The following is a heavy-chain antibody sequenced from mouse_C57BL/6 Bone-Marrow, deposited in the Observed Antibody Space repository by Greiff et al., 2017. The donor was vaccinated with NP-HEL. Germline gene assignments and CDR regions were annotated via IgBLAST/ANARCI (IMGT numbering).Heavy chain of an antibody. CDR3: ARGYDGYYEGFAY. CDR1: GYTFTSYW. J-gene: IGHJ3*01. CDR2: IYPGSGST. D-gene: IGHD2-3*01. Sequence: QVQLQQPGAELVKPGASVKMSCKASGYTFTSYWITWVKQRPGQGLEWIGDIYPGSGSTNYNEKFKSKATLTVDTSSSTAYMQLSSLTSEDSAVYYCARGYDGYYEGFAYWGKGTLVTVSA. V-gene: IGHV1-55*01.